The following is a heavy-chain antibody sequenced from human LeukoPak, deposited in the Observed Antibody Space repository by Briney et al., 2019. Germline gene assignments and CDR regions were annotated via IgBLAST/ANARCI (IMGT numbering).Heavy chain of an antibody. J-gene: IGHJ1*01. Sequence: GGSLRLSCAASGFTFSSYAMSWVRQAPGKGLEWVSGISGSGGSTYYADSVKGRFPISRDKSKNRLYLHMNSLRAEDTAVYYCAKPYYYDSSGYPEFFQHWGQGTLVTVSS. V-gene: IGHV3-23*01. CDR1: GFTFSSYA. CDR3: AKPYYYDSSGYPEFFQH. CDR2: ISGSGGST. D-gene: IGHD3-22*01.